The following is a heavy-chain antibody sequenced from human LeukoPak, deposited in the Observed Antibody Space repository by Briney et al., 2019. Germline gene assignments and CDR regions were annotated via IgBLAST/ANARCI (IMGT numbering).Heavy chain of an antibody. CDR1: GFTFSSYA. CDR3: ARAPGKQWLGNWFDP. Sequence: GASLRLSCAASGFTFSSYAMSWVRQAPGKGLEWVSAISGSGGSTYYADSVKGRFTISRDNSKNTLYLQMNSLRAEDTAVYYCARAPGKQWLGNWFDPWGQGTLVTVSS. J-gene: IGHJ5*02. CDR2: ISGSGGST. V-gene: IGHV3-23*01. D-gene: IGHD6-19*01.